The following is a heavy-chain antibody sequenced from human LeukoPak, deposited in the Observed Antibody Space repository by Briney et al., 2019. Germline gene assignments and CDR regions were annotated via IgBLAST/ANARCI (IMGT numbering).Heavy chain of an antibody. CDR2: MDYSGVT. J-gene: IGHJ6*03. Sequence: PSETLSLTCTVSGASIRSSNYWAWIRQPPGKGLEWIGSMDYSGVTYYNPSLKSRVTISVDTSKNQFSLKLSSVTAADTAVYYCASTYYYDSSGYYPYYMDVWGKGTTVTVSS. CDR1: GASIRSSNY. CDR3: ASTYYYDSSGYYPYYMDV. D-gene: IGHD3-22*01. V-gene: IGHV4-39*01.